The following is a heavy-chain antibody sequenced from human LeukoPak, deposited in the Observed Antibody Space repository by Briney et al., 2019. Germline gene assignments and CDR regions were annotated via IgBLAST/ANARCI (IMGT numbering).Heavy chain of an antibody. J-gene: IGHJ4*02. CDR2: INPSSGDT. CDR1: GYTFNGYY. Sequence: ASVKVSCKASGYTFNGYYMHWVRQAPGQGLEWMGWINPSSGDTNYAQKFQGRVTMTRDTSISTAYMELTSLRSDDTAVYYCARPPKYSSGWYVWGQGTLVTVSS. D-gene: IGHD6-19*01. V-gene: IGHV1-2*02. CDR3: ARPPKYSSGWYV.